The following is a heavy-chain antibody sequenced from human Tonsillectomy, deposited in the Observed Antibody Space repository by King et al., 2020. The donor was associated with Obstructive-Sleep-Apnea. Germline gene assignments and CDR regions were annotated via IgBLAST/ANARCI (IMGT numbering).Heavy chain of an antibody. D-gene: IGHD2-15*01. CDR2: IYYSGTT. CDR1: GVSVSTITYY. J-gene: IGHJ4*02. Sequence: QLQESGPGLVKPSETLSLTCTVSGVSVSTITYYWAWIRQPPGKGLEWIGSIYYSGTTYYNPSLHSRVTISVDTSKNQFSLKLSSVTAADMAVYYCAKDEADMEGLAGVFDYWGQGALVTVSS. V-gene: IGHV4-39*07. CDR3: AKDEADMEGLAGVFDY.